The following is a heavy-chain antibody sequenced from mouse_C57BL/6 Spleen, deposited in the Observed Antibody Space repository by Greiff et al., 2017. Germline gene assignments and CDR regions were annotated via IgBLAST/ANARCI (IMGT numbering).Heavy chain of an antibody. J-gene: IGHJ4*01. CDR2: IDPNSGGT. D-gene: IGHD2-4*01. V-gene: IGHV1-72*01. CDR3: ARCSIYYDYDEAMDY. Sequence: QVQLQQPGAELVKPGASVKLSCKASGYTFTSYWMHWVKQRPGRGLEWIGRIDPNSGGTKYNEKFKSKATLTVDKPSSTAYMPLSSLTSEDSAVYYCARCSIYYDYDEAMDYWGQGTSVTVSS. CDR1: GYTFTSYW.